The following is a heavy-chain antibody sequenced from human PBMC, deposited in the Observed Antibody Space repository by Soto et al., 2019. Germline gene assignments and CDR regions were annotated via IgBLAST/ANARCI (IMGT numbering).Heavy chain of an antibody. CDR3: ARHGFVHFWSGINCFDP. CDR2: ISYGGHT. D-gene: IGHD3-3*01. CDR1: GASIRSNSYY. Sequence: QLQLHESGPGLVKPSETLSLTCTISGASIRSNSYYWCWVRQPPGKGLEWIGGISYGGHTSSNPSLMSRVSISIGTSKMQFSLKLIYVPAADTTVDYCARHGFVHFWSGINCFDPWGQGTLVIVSS. V-gene: IGHV4-39*01. J-gene: IGHJ5*02.